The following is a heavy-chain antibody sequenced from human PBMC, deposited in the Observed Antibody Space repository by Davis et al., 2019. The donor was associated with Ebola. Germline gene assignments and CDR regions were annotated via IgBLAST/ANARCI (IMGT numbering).Heavy chain of an antibody. CDR3: ARDNHGHTYLGFDP. J-gene: IGHJ5*02. Sequence: GGSLRLSCAASGFIFSDYYMSWIRQAPGKGLEWVSYINTGGGSFFYGDSVKGRFTISRDYAKNSLFLQMNSLRAEDTAVYYCARDNHGHTYLGFDPWGQGTLVTVSS. D-gene: IGHD2-21*01. V-gene: IGHV3-11*01. CDR2: INTGGGSF. CDR1: GFIFSDYY.